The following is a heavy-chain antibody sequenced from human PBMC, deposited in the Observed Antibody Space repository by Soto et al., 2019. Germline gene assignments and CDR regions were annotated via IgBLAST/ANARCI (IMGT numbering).Heavy chain of an antibody. Sequence: QVQLVQSGAEVKKPGASVKVSCKASGYTFASYYMHWVRQAPGQGLAWMGIISPPGGSTTYAQKLHGRVTMTRDTSTITVYIDLISLRSEDTAVYLCALTTVRNTYVDLWGCGTLVTVSS. CDR2: ISPPGGST. V-gene: IGHV1-46*04. J-gene: IGHJ2*01. CDR3: ALTTVRNTYVDL. D-gene: IGHD4-17*01. CDR1: GYTFASYY.